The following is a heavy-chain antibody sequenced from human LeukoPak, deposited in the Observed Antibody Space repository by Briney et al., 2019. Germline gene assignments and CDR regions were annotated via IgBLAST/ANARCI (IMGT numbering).Heavy chain of an antibody. V-gene: IGHV3-30*18. CDR3: AKDSYQYASATN. CDR2: ISYDGSHN. Sequence: PGQSLRLSCAASGFTFGGFAMHWVRQAPGKGREWVALISYDGSHNYYADSVKGRFTVSRDNSKNTLYLHLNSLRAEDTGVYYCAKDSYQYASATNWGQGTLVTVSS. CDR1: GFTFGGFA. D-gene: IGHD2-2*01. J-gene: IGHJ4*02.